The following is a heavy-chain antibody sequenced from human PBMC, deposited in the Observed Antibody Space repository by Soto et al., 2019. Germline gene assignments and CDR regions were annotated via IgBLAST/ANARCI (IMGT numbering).Heavy chain of an antibody. CDR3: ARALYYYGSGSYSGIFDY. CDR1: GGSISSYY. Sequence: SETLSLTCTFSGGSISSYYWSLIRQPPGKGLEWIGCIYYSGSTNYNPSLKSRVTISVDTSKNQFSLKLSSVTAADTAVYYCARALYYYGSGSYSGIFDYWGQGTLVTVSS. J-gene: IGHJ4*02. D-gene: IGHD3-10*01. CDR2: IYYSGST. V-gene: IGHV4-59*08.